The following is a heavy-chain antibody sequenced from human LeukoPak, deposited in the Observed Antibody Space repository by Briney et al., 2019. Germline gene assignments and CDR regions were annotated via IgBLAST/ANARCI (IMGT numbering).Heavy chain of an antibody. CDR1: GFIFSDYY. CDR2: ISSSGSNT. CDR3: ARSGASCYLGCGFDY. D-gene: IGHD2-15*01. Sequence: GGSLRLTCAASGFIFSDYYMNWIRQAPGKGLEWVSYISSSGSNTYYADSVKGRFTISRDNAKNLLYLQMSSLSAEDTAVYYCARSGASCYLGCGFDYCGQGTLVTVSS. V-gene: IGHV3-11*04. J-gene: IGHJ4*02.